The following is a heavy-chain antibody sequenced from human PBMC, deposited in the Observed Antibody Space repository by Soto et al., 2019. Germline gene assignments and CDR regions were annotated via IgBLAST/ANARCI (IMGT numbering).Heavy chain of an antibody. CDR2: IIPMFGIT. CDR3: ARDRALNNAAVGMAY. D-gene: IGHD6-13*01. Sequence: QVQLVQSGAEVKKPGSSVKVSCKASGGPFSSYVLTWVRQAPGQGVEWMGRIIPMFGITDFAPKFQGRVTITADKSTTTAYMELSSLRSEDTAIYYCARDRALNNAAVGMAYWGQATLVTVSS. J-gene: IGHJ4*02. CDR1: GGPFSSYV. V-gene: IGHV1-69*04.